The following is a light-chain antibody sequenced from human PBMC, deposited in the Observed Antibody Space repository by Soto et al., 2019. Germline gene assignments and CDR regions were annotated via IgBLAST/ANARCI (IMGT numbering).Light chain of an antibody. CDR2: GASN. CDR1: QSVSRNY. V-gene: IGKV3-20*01. J-gene: IGKJ1*01. Sequence: EVVLTQSPGTLSLSPGERATLSCKASQSVSRNYFAWYQQKPGQAPRLLISGASNSRATGVPDRFSGGGSGTDFILPISRLEPEDFAVYFCQQYGTSPQTFGQGTKVEI. CDR3: QQYGTSPQT.